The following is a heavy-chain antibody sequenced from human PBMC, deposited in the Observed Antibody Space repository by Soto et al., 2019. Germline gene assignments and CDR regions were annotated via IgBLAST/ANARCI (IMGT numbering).Heavy chain of an antibody. CDR3: SRLHCHSPNCVPLGP. D-gene: IGHD1-1*01. CDR1: GGSINDDTYY. V-gene: IGHV4-39*01. CDR2: IYYSGTS. Sequence: QLQLQESGPGLVKPSETLSLTCTVSGGSINDDTYYWGWIRQPPGKGLEWIGSIYYSGTSPYNPSLESRLTMSVDTTKKQLPRRLRSVTASGTDVYYCSRLHCHSPNCVPLGPWGQGPLVIVSS. J-gene: IGHJ5*02.